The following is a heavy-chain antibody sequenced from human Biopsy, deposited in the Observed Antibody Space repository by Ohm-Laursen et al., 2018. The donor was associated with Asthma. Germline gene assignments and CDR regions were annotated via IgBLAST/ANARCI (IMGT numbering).Heavy chain of an antibody. V-gene: IGHV4-30-4*01. CDR1: GGYTGSSDHH. D-gene: IGHD4-17*01. CDR2: VFWSGST. J-gene: IGHJ6*02. CDR3: ARVVSYGDIYFGIDV. Sequence: TLSLTCIVSGGYTGSSDHHWAWIRQAPGKGLEWIGFVFWSGSTHYSRSLERRVSISIDTATNEFSMKLWSVTPADTAVYFCARVVSYGDIYFGIDVWGPGNTVVVSS.